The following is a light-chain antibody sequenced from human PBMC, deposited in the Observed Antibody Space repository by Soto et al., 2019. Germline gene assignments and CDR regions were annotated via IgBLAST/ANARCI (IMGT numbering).Light chain of an antibody. CDR1: RSNIGKNY. Sequence: QSVLTQPPSVSAAPGQKVTISCSGSRSNIGKNYVSWYQQLPGTAPKLLIYDNNERPSGIPDRFSGSKSGTSATLGITGLQTGDEADYYCGTWDSSLSAGVFGGGTKLTVL. J-gene: IGLJ3*02. CDR3: GTWDSSLSAGV. CDR2: DNN. V-gene: IGLV1-51*01.